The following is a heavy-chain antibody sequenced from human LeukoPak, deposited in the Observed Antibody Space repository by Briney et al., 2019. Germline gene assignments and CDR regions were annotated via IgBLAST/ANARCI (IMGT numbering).Heavy chain of an antibody. Sequence: GGSLRLSCAASGFTFSSYSMNWVRQATGKGLEWVSSISGISSYIYYADSVKGRFTISRDNAKNSLYLQMNSLRAEDTAVYYCARGYGSGSYYGDYWGQGTLVTVSS. D-gene: IGHD3-10*01. V-gene: IGHV3-21*01. J-gene: IGHJ4*02. CDR1: GFTFSSYS. CDR2: ISGISSYI. CDR3: ARGYGSGSYYGDY.